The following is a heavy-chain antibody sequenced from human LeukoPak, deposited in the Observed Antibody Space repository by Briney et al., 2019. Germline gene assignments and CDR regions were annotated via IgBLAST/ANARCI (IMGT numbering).Heavy chain of an antibody. CDR1: GFTFSSYA. CDR3: AKVGWRDYDFWSGYFDH. Sequence: PGGSLRLSCAASGFTFSSYAMSWVRQAPGKGLEWVSAISGSGGSTYYADSVKGRFTISRDNSKNTLYLQMNNLRAEDTAVYYCAKVGWRDYDFWSGYFDHWGQGTLVTVSS. J-gene: IGHJ4*02. V-gene: IGHV3-23*01. D-gene: IGHD3-3*01. CDR2: ISGSGGST.